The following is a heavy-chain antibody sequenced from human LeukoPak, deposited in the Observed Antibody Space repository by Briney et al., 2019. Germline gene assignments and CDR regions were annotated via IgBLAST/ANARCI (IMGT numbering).Heavy chain of an antibody. V-gene: IGHV1-46*01. Sequence: ASVKVSCKASGYTFTSYYIHWVRQAPGQGLEWMGIINPSGGSTNYAQKFQGRVTMTRDTATSTVYMELSSLRSEDTAVYYCARPLLGAFDIWGQGTMVTVSS. J-gene: IGHJ3*02. CDR2: INPSGGST. CDR3: ARPLLGAFDI. CDR1: GYTFTSYY.